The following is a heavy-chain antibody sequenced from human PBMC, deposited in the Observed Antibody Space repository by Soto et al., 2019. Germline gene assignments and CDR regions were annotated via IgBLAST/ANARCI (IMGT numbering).Heavy chain of an antibody. CDR2: ISSSGSTI. V-gene: IGHV3-11*01. Sequence: GGSLRLSCSASGFTFSDYYMSWIRQAPGKGLEWVSYISSSGSTIYYADSVKGRFTISRDNAKNSLYLQMNSLRAEDTAVYYCARESLAIWDFDYWGQGTLVTVSS. CDR1: GFTFSDYY. J-gene: IGHJ4*02. D-gene: IGHD3-9*01. CDR3: ARESLAIWDFDY.